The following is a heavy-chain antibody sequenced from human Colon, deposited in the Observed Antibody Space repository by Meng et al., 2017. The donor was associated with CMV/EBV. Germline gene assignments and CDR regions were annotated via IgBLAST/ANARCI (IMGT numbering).Heavy chain of an antibody. J-gene: IGHJ4*02. CDR3: ARGVLNFFDY. D-gene: IGHD3-10*01. V-gene: IGHV4-39*06. CDR1: GGSFTTNSYF. CDR2: IYNSGST. Sequence: RLPLRESGPGLVKPSETLSLTCSVSGGSFTTNSYFWAWIRQPPGKGLEYIGSIYNSGSTYYNASLKSRVTMSVDTSKNQFSLKLSSVTAADTAKYYCARGVLNFFDYWGQGTLVTVSS.